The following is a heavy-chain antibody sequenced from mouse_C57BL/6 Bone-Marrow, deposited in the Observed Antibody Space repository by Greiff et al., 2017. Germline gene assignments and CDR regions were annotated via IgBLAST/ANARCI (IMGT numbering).Heavy chain of an antibody. CDR1: YFAFMASA. V-gene: IGHV1-49*01. CDR3: AREFYYYGSGTMDY. Sequence: LKESGAELVRPGSSVKLSCKDSYFAFMASAMHWVKQRPGHGLEWIGSFTMYSDATEYSENFKGKATLTANTSSSTAYMELSRLTSEDSAVHYCAREFYYYGSGTMDYWGQGTSVTVSS. CDR2: FTMYSDAT. D-gene: IGHD1-1*01. J-gene: IGHJ4*01.